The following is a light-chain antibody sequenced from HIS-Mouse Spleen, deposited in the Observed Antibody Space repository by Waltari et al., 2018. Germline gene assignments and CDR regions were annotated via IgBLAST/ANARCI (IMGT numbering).Light chain of an antibody. CDR2: DVS. J-gene: IGLJ2*01. V-gene: IGLV2-14*03. CDR3: SSCTGSSCDVV. Sequence: QSALTQPAPVSGSAGQSITIPCTGTSSNVGVYNSVSWYQQHPGKAPKLMIYDVSNRPSGVSNRFSGSKSGNTASLTISGLQAEDEADYYCSSCTGSSCDVVFGGGTKLTVL. CDR1: SSNVGVYNS.